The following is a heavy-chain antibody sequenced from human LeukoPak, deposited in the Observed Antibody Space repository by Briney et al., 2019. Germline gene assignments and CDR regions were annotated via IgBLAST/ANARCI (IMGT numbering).Heavy chain of an antibody. Sequence: SETLSLTCTVSGGSISSSSYYWGWIRQPPGKGLEWIGSIYYSGSTYYNPSLKSRVTISVDTSKNQFSLKLSSVTAADTAVYYCARGWGFDPWGQGTLVTVSS. D-gene: IGHD6-13*01. CDR3: ARGWGFDP. J-gene: IGHJ5*02. V-gene: IGHV4-39*07. CDR1: GGSISSSSYY. CDR2: IYYSGST.